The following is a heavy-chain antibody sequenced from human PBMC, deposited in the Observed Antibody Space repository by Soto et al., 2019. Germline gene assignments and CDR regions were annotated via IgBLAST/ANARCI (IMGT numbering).Heavy chain of an antibody. CDR2: IYYSGST. Sequence: PSETLSLTCTVSGGSISSGGYYWSWIRQHPGKGLEWIGYIYYSGSTYYNPSLKSRVTISVDTSKNQFSLKLSSVTAADTAVYYCARAVPVVAMVLDVWGQGTTVTVAS. V-gene: IGHV4-31*03. D-gene: IGHD2-8*01. CDR1: GGSISSGGYY. J-gene: IGHJ6*02. CDR3: ARAVPVVAMVLDV.